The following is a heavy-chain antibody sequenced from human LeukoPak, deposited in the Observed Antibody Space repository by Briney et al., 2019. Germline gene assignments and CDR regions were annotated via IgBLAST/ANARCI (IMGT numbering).Heavy chain of an antibody. V-gene: IGHV4-34*01. D-gene: IGHD5-24*01. CDR2: INHSGST. CDR1: GGSFSGYY. CDR3: AITSWLSDGY. J-gene: IGHJ4*02. Sequence: SETLSLTCAVYGGSFSGYYWSWIRQPPGKGLEWIGEINHSGSTNYSPSLKSRVTISVDTSKNQFSLKLSSVTAADTAVYYCAITSWLSDGYWGQGTLVTVSS.